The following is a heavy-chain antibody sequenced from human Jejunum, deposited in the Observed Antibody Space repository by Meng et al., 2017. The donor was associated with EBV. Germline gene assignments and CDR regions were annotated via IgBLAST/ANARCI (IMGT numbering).Heavy chain of an antibody. Sequence: QLTLKESGPTPVKPTHTLTLTCTFSGFSLSTIGVGVSWIRQPPGKALEWLALIYWDDDQRFSPSLRSRLTITKDTSKNQVVLTMTNMDPADTGTYFCAHFYDSSGYTDSWGRGTLVTVSS. CDR2: IYWDDDQ. V-gene: IGHV2-5*02. J-gene: IGHJ5*01. CDR3: AHFYDSSGYTDS. D-gene: IGHD3-22*01. CDR1: GFSLSTIGVG.